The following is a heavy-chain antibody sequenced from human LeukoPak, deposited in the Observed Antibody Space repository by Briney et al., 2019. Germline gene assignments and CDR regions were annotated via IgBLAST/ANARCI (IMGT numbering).Heavy chain of an antibody. V-gene: IGHV4-59*01. Sequence: SETLSLTCTVSGDSTMNYYRSWIRQSPGKGLEWMGYIYYNGNSKYNPSLKSRVTISQDTSKNLFSLRLSSVTAADTAVYYCAWSVYYGTSSNLQKGAFDIWGQGTMVTVSS. CDR2: IYYNGNS. J-gene: IGHJ3*02. CDR1: GDSTMNYY. D-gene: IGHD3-10*01. CDR3: AWSVYYGTSSNLQKGAFDI.